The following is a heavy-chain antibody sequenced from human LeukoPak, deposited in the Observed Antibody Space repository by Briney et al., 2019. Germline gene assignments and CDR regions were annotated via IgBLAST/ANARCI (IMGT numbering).Heavy chain of an antibody. CDR3: ARGHRIQLWLQHYYYYMDV. CDR2: ISAYNGNT. V-gene: IGHV1-18*04. CDR1: GYTFTDYF. Sequence: ASVKVSCKASGYTFTDYFMHWVRQAPGQGLEWMGWISAYNGNTNYAQKLQGRVTMTTDTSTSTAYMELRSLRSDDTAVYYCARGHRIQLWLQHYYYYMDVWGKGTTVTISS. D-gene: IGHD5-18*01. J-gene: IGHJ6*03.